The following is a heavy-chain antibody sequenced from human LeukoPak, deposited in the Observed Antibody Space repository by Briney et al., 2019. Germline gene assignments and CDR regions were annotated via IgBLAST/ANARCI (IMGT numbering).Heavy chain of an antibody. CDR1: GSTFSSYA. J-gene: IGHJ4*02. CDR2: IRGSGGST. Sequence: PGGSLRLSCAASGSTFSSYAMSWVRQAPGKGLEWVSAIRGSGGSTYYADSVKGRFTISRDNSKNTLYLQMNSLRAEDTAVYYCAKEWRGRLGELSSPHFDYWGQGTLVTVSS. CDR3: AKEWRGRLGELSSPHFDY. D-gene: IGHD3-16*02. V-gene: IGHV3-23*01.